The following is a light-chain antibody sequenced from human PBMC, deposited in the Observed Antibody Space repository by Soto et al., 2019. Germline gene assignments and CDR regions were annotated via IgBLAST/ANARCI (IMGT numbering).Light chain of an antibody. V-gene: IGKV1-33*01. CDR1: QDITNY. CDR2: DAS. J-gene: IGKJ4*01. CDR3: QHYDNVPLT. Sequence: DIQMTQSLSSLSASVGDRVTITCQASQDITNYLNWYQQKPGKAPKLLIYDASNLETGVPSRFSGSGSGTDFTFTISSLQPEDIATYYCQHYDNVPLTFGGGTKVDIK.